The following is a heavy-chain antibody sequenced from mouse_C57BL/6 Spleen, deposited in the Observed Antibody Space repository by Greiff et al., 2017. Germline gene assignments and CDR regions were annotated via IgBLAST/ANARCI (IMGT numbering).Heavy chain of an antibody. Sequence: QVQLQQSGAELARPGASVKMSCKASGYTFTSYTLHWVKQRPGQGLEWIGYINPSSGYTKYNQKFKDKATLTADKSSSTAYMQLSSLTSEDSAVYYCAEAWDWDAMDYWGQGTSVTVSS. D-gene: IGHD4-1*01. CDR3: AEAWDWDAMDY. J-gene: IGHJ4*01. CDR2: INPSSGYT. CDR1: GYTFTSYT. V-gene: IGHV1-4*01.